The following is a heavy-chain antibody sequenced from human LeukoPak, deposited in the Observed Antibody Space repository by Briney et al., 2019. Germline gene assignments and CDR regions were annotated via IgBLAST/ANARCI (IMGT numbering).Heavy chain of an antibody. CDR3: ASRGTVAPGGVY. CDR1: GFTFSTYE. D-gene: IGHD6-19*01. V-gene: IGHV3-48*03. CDR2: ISSSGSTI. Sequence: GGSLRLSCAASGFTFSTYEMNWVRQAPGKGLEWVSYISSSGSTIYYADSVKGRFTISRDNPKNSLYLQMNSLRAEDTAVYYCASRGTVAPGGVYWGLGTLVTVSS. J-gene: IGHJ4*02.